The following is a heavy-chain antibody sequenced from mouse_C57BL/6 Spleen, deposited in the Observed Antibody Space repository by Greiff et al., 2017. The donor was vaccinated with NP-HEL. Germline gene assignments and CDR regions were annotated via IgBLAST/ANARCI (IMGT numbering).Heavy chain of an antibody. CDR2: IYPGSGST. CDR1: GYTFTSYW. V-gene: IGHV1-55*01. D-gene: IGHD1-1*01. J-gene: IGHJ2*01. CDR3: ARTEVVAHFDY. Sequence: VQLQQSGAELVKPGASVKMSCKASGYTFTSYWITWVKQRPGQGLEWVGDIYPGSGSTNYNEKFKSKATLTVDTSSSPAYMQLSSLTSEDSAVYYCARTEVVAHFDYWGQGTTLTVSS.